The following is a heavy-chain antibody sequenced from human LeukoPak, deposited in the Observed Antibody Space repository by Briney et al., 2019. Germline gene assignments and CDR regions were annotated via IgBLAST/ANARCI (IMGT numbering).Heavy chain of an antibody. D-gene: IGHD3-10*01. CDR1: GGSICSGGYY. J-gene: IGHJ6*02. CDR3: ARDRITMVRARSFYGMDV. V-gene: IGHV4-31*03. Sequence: SETLSLTCTVSGGSICSGGYYWSWIRQHPGKGLEWIGYIYYSGSTYYNPSLKSRVTISVDTSKNQFSLKLSSVTAADTAVYYCARDRITMVRARSFYGMDVWGQGTTVTVSS. CDR2: IYYSGST.